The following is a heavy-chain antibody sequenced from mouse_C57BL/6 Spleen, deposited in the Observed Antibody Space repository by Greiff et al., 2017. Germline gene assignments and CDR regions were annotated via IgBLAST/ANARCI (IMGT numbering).Heavy chain of an antibody. CDR3: ARYSNYSYWYFDV. CDR1: GYTFTSYW. V-gene: IGHV1-69*01. Sequence: QVQLKQPGAELVMPGASVKLSCKASGYTFTSYWMHWVKQRPGQGLEWIGEIDPSDSYTNYNQKFKGKSTLTVDKSSSTAYMQLSSLTSEDSAVYYCARYSNYSYWYFDVWGTGTTVTVSS. D-gene: IGHD2-5*01. J-gene: IGHJ1*03. CDR2: IDPSDSYT.